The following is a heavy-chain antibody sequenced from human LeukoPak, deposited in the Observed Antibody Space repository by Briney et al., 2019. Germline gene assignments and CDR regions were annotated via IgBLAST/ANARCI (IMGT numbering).Heavy chain of an antibody. J-gene: IGHJ4*02. CDR2: IRGDGTTT. CDR1: GFSLSSYW. V-gene: IGHV3-74*01. CDR3: ARDLGNGTPLDF. Sequence: GGSLRLSCEASGFSLSSYWMHWVRQAPGEGPVWVSLIRGDGTTTSYADSVKGRFTISRDTAKNTVYLQMNSLRAEDTAVYYCARDLGNGTPLDFRGQGTLVTVSS. D-gene: IGHD2-15*01.